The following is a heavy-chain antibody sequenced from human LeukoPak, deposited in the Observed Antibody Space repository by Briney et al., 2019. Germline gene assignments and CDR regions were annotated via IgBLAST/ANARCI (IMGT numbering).Heavy chain of an antibody. CDR3: ARERKYDSNFDY. CDR1: GFTFSSYG. Sequence: GGSLRLSCAASGFTFSSYGMHWVRQAPGKGLEWVAFIRYDGSNKYYADSVKGRFTISRDNAKNTLYLQMNSLRAEDTAVYYCARERKYDSNFDYWGQGTLVTVSS. D-gene: IGHD1-1*01. J-gene: IGHJ4*02. CDR2: IRYDGSNK. V-gene: IGHV3-30*02.